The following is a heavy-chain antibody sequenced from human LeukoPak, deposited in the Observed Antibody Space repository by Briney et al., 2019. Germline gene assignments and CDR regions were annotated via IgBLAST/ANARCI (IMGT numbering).Heavy chain of an antibody. CDR3: AKGYGNLMYPPG. V-gene: IGHV3-74*01. CDR2: IISDGSST. D-gene: IGHD1-1*01. J-gene: IGHJ4*02. CDR1: GFTFSSYW. Sequence: GGSLRLSCAASGFTFSSYWMHWVRQAPGKGLVWVSRIISDGSSTTYADSVKGRFTISRDNAKNTVYLQMNSLRAEDTAVYYCAKGYGNLMYPPGWGQGTLVTVSS.